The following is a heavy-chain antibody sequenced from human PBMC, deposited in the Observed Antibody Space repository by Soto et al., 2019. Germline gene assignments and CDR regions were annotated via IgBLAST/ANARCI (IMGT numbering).Heavy chain of an antibody. CDR3: ARDREGDSSGYYLFDY. CDR2: INPNSGGT. D-gene: IGHD3-22*01. CDR1: GYTFTGYY. Sequence: ASVKVSCKASGYTFTGYYMHWVRQAPGQGLEWMGWINPNSGGTNYAQKFQGWVTMTRDTSISTAYMELSRLRSDDTAVYYCARDREGDSSGYYLFDYWGQGTLVTVSS. J-gene: IGHJ4*02. V-gene: IGHV1-2*04.